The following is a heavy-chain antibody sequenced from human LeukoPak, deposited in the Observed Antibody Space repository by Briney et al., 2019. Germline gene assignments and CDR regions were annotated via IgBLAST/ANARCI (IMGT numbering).Heavy chain of an antibody. V-gene: IGHV1-2*06. CDR2: INPNSGGT. Sequence: ASVKVSCKASGYTFTGYYMHWVRQAPGQGLEWMGRINPNSGGTNYAQKFQGRVTMTRDTSISTAYMELSRLRSDDTAVYYCASRIEDSSGYYWDYFDYWGQGTLVTVSS. CDR1: GYTFTGYY. J-gene: IGHJ4*02. D-gene: IGHD3-22*01. CDR3: ASRIEDSSGYYWDYFDY.